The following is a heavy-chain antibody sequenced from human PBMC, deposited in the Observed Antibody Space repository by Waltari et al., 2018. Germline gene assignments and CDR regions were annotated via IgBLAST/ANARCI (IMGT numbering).Heavy chain of an antibody. D-gene: IGHD5-12*01. CDR3: VRETPITSRFES. Sequence: EVNLEESGGDLVQPGGSLRLSCATSGFIFNTFNMNWVRQSPLRGLEWVASIGSTGSIHYADSVKGRFIIARDNGKSSLSLQMDSLRAEDTGVYYCVRETPITSRFESWGQGT. CDR1: GFIFNTFN. CDR2: IGSTGSI. V-gene: IGHV3-48*01. J-gene: IGHJ4*03.